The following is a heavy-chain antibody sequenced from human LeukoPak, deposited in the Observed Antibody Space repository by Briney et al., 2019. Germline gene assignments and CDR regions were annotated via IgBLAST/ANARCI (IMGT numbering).Heavy chain of an antibody. V-gene: IGHV3-48*03. D-gene: IGHD6-19*01. CDR1: GFTFSSYA. J-gene: IGHJ6*02. CDR3: ARDQWLAYYYHGMDV. Sequence: QPGGSLRLSCAASGFTFSSYAMNWVRQAPGKGLEWVSYITNNGTTIYYADSVKDRFTISRDNAENSLYLQMNSLRAEDTAIYYCARDQWLAYYYHGMDVWGQGTTVTVSS. CDR2: ITNNGTTI.